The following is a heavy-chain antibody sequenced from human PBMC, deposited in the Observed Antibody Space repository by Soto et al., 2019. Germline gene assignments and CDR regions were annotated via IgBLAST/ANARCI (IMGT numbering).Heavy chain of an antibody. Sequence: PGGSLRLSCAASGFTFSSYAMHWVRQAPGKGVEWVAVISYDGSNKYYADSVKGRFTISRDKSKNTLYLQMNSLRAEDTAVYYCARDASHVYDSSGYYPYWGQGTLVTVSS. V-gene: IGHV3-30-3*01. CDR3: ARDASHVYDSSGYYPY. D-gene: IGHD3-22*01. CDR1: GFTFSSYA. J-gene: IGHJ4*02. CDR2: ISYDGSNK.